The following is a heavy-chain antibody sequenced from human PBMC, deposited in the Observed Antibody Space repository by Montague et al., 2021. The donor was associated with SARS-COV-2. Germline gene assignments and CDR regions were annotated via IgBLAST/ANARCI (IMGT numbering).Heavy chain of an antibody. CDR2: IWHGGST. D-gene: IGHD2-8*01. CDR3: ARTSQYCTPTNCYLPNAMDV. J-gene: IGHJ6*02. CDR1: GYSITHAYY. V-gene: IGHV4-38-2*02. Sequence: SETLSLNCTVSGYSITHAYYWGWIRQPPGKGLEWIGNIWHGGSTYYNPSLKSRVTISVDTSNNQFSLKLTSVTAADTAVYYCARTSQYCTPTNCYLPNAMDVWGQGTTVTVSS.